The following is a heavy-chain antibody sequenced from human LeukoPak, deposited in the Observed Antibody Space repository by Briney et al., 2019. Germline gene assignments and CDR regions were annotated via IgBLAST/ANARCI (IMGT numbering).Heavy chain of an antibody. Sequence: GGSLRLSCAASGFTFIDYDMHWVRQVIGKGLEWVSAIGIRGDTHDSGSVKGRFTISRENAESSLYLQMNSLRAEDTAVYYCARGGIQVSGIDEFDYWGQGTLVTVSS. J-gene: IGHJ4*02. V-gene: IGHV3-13*01. CDR2: IGIRGDT. CDR3: ARGGIQVSGIDEFDY. D-gene: IGHD6-19*01. CDR1: GFTFIDYD.